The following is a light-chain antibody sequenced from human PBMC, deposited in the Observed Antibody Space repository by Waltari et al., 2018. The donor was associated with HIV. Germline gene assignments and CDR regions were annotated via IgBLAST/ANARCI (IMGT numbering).Light chain of an antibody. CDR2: GKN. CDR1: RSNIGSNT. V-gene: IGLV1-44*01. Sequence: QSVMTQPASPSGTPGQRVTISCSGSRSNIGSNTVSWFQQLPRTAPRLLIYGKNKRPSGVPARFSGSKSGTSASLAISGLQSEDEADYFCAAWDDSLNGPVFGGGTKLTVL. CDR3: AAWDDSLNGPV. J-gene: IGLJ2*01.